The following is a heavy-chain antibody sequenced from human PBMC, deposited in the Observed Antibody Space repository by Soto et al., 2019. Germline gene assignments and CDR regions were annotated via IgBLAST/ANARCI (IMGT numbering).Heavy chain of an antibody. D-gene: IGHD1-1*01. J-gene: IGHJ6*02. CDR2: ISWNSDKR. Sequence: EVQLVESGGDLVQPGASLRLSCAGFGFSLDDYSMHWVRQAPGKGLEWVSGISWNSDKRGFAASVRGRFTVSKDSAKNSLYLQMNSLRIEDTVLYYCAKGVRSTWNAMDVWCQGTAVIVSS. CDR3: AKGVRSTWNAMDV. CDR1: GFSLDDYS. V-gene: IGHV3-9*01.